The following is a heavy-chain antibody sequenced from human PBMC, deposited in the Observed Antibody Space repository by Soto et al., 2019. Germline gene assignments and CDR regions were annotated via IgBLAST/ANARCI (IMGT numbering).Heavy chain of an antibody. Sequence: QVQLQESGPGLVKPSQTLSLTCTVSGGSISSGGYYWSWIRQHPGKGLEWIGYIYYSGSTYYNPSLNSRVTISVDTSKNHFSLKLSSVTAAHTAVYYCATGRHIGPNWFAPWGQVTLVTVSS. CDR2: IYYSGST. V-gene: IGHV4-31*03. CDR1: GGSISSGGYY. J-gene: IGHJ5*02. CDR3: ATGRHIGPNWFAP.